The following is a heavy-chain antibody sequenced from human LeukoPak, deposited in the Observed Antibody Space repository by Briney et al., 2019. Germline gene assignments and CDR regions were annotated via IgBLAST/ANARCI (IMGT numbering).Heavy chain of an antibody. CDR3: AKVPGYYYDSSAYYLDY. CDR2: IYYSGST. Sequence: SETLSLTCTVSGGSISSYYWSWIRQPPGKGLEWIGYIYYSGSTNYNPSLKSRVTISVDTSKNQFSLKLSSVTAADTAVYYCAKVPGYYYDSSAYYLDYWGQGTLVTVSS. V-gene: IGHV4-59*01. J-gene: IGHJ4*02. D-gene: IGHD3-22*01. CDR1: GGSISSYY.